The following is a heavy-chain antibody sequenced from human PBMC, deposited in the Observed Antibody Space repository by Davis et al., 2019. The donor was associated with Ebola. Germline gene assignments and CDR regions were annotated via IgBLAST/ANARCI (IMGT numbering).Heavy chain of an antibody. Sequence: SDTLSFTCTVPGASIRSNDYFWGWIRQPPGKGLEWIASIDYTGKTYYLPSLKSRLTLSVDTSKNQVSLHLTSVTAEDTAVYHCARYRVAMVKGVPYFDYWGQGRLVTVAS. CDR1: GASIRSNDYF. CDR2: IDYTGKT. CDR3: ARYRVAMVKGVPYFDY. J-gene: IGHJ4*02. V-gene: IGHV4-39*01. D-gene: IGHD3-10*01.